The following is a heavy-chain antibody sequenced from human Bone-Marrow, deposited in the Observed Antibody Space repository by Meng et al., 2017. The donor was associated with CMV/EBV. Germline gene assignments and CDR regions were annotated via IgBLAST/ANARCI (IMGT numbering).Heavy chain of an antibody. D-gene: IGHD2-2*01. V-gene: IGHV1-2*02. Sequence: ASVKVSCKASGYTFTGYYMHWVRQAPGQGLEWMGWINPNSGGTNYAQKFQGRVTMTRDTSISTAYMELSRLRSDDTAVYYCAREDIVVVPAAMGGAYYYYGMDVWGQGTMVTVYS. CDR2: INPNSGGT. J-gene: IGHJ6*01. CDR3: AREDIVVVPAAMGGAYYYYGMDV. CDR1: GYTFTGYY.